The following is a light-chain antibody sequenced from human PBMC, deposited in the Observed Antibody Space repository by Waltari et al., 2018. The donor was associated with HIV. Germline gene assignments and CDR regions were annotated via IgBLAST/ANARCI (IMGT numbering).Light chain of an antibody. J-gene: IGKJ2*01. CDR2: EAA. Sequence: EIVMTQSPPTLSVSTGQRVTLSCRSSQSISAQVAWYQQGPCHAPRLLIYEAATRPTGIPAMLSGSGSGTEFTLNISSLQSEDFATYFCQQYDSGPRGITFGQGTMLEIK. CDR1: QSISAQ. CDR3: QQYDSGPRGIT. V-gene: IGKV3-15*01.